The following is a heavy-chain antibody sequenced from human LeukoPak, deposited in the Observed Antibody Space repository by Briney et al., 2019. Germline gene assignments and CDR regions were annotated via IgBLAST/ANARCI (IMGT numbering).Heavy chain of an antibody. Sequence: AGGSLRLSCAASGFTFSSYEMNWVRQAPGKGLEWVSYISSSGSTIYYADSVKGRFTISRDNAKNSLYLQMNSLRAEDTAVYYCAKIFTYYYDSSGYYDDYWGQGTLVTVSS. J-gene: IGHJ4*02. CDR3: AKIFTYYYDSSGYYDDY. CDR2: ISSSGSTI. D-gene: IGHD3-22*01. V-gene: IGHV3-48*03. CDR1: GFTFSSYE.